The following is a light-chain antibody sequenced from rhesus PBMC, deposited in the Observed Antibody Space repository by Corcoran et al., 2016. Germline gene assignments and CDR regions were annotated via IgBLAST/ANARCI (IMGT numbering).Light chain of an antibody. Sequence: DIQMTQSPSSLSASVGDRVTITCRVSENVNNYLNWYQQKPGKAPKLLIYTASTLQSGVPSRFSGNGSRTDYTFTISSLQPDDVSTYYCPHGYGTTFTFGPGTKLDIK. V-gene: IGKV1-74*01. CDR3: PHGYGTTFT. CDR2: TAS. J-gene: IGKJ3*01. CDR1: ENVNNY.